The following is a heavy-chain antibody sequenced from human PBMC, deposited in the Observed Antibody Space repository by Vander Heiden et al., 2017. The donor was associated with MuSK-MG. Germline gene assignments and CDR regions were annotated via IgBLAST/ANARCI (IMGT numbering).Heavy chain of an antibody. CDR1: GVTFSSYA. CDR2: IIPIFGTA. J-gene: IGHJ3*02. D-gene: IGHD6-6*01. Sequence: QDQLVQSGAEVMKPGSSVKVSCNASGVTFSSYAIRWVPLAPGQGLEWMGGIIPIFGTANYAQKFQGRVTITADESTSTAYMELSSLRSEDTAVYYCARVYTSSNAFDIWGQGTMVTVSS. V-gene: IGHV1-69*12. CDR3: ARVYTSSNAFDI.